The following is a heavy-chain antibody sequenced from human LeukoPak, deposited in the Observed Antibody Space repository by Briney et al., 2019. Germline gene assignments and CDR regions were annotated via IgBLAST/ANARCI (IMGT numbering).Heavy chain of an antibody. CDR3: ARLSTVTTSFDY. CDR1: GGSISSYY. D-gene: IGHD4-17*01. V-gene: IGHV4-4*07. J-gene: IGHJ4*02. Sequence: SETLSLTCAVSGGSISSYYWSWIRQPAGKGLEWIGRIYTSGTTHYNPSLKSRVTMSVDTSKNQFSLKLSSVTAADTAVYYCARLSTVTTSFDYWGQGTLVTVSS. CDR2: IYTSGTT.